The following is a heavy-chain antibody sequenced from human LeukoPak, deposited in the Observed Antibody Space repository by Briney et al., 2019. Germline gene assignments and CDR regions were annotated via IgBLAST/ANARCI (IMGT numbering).Heavy chain of an antibody. Sequence: PGGSLRLSCAASGFTFRSYGMHWVRQAPGKGLEWVTIIVHDGSIKYYADSVKGRFTISRDNSKNTLYLQMNSLRAEDTAVYYCASKRGWQQPYSYYYGMDVWGQGTTVTVSS. D-gene: IGHD6-13*01. CDR1: GFTFRSYG. CDR2: IVHDGSIK. CDR3: ASKRGWQQPYSYYYGMDV. V-gene: IGHV3-33*01. J-gene: IGHJ6*02.